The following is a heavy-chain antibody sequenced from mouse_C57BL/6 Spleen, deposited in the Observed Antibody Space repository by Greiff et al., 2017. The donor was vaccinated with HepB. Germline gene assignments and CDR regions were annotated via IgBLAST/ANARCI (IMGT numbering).Heavy chain of an antibody. J-gene: IGHJ3*01. CDR3: ARRLYGNYVEGAY. CDR2: ISSGGSYT. D-gene: IGHD2-1*01. CDR1: GFTFSSYG. V-gene: IGHV5-6*01. Sequence: EVQGVESGGDLVKPGGSLKLSCAASGFTFSSYGMSWVRQTPDKRLEWVATISSGGSYTYYPDSVKGRFTISRDNAKNTLYLQMSSLKSEDTAMYYCARRLYGNYVEGAYWGQGTLVTVSA.